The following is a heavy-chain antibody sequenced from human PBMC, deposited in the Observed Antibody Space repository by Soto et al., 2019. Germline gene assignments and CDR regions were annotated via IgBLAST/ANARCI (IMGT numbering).Heavy chain of an antibody. Sequence: PSETLSLTCTVSGGSLSSGAYYWSWIRQHPGKGLEWIGYIYYSGSTYYNPSLESRVTLSVDTSTKQFSLKVTSVTAADTAIYYCARWTYCGGDCYWLDFWGQGTLVTVSS. CDR3: ARWTYCGGDCYWLDF. CDR2: IYYSGST. V-gene: IGHV4-31*03. CDR1: GGSLSSGAYY. D-gene: IGHD2-21*02. J-gene: IGHJ4*02.